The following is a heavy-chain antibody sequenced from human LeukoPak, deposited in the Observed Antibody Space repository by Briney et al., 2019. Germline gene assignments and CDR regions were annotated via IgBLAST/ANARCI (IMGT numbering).Heavy chain of an antibody. Sequence: PGGSLRLSCTSSGFILSSFAMSWVRQAPGKGLEWVSSISSPGGNTYYADSVKGRFTISRDNSNNLVYLQMNSLRAGDTAVYYCAKTRNGYTTEYLQHWGQGTLVTVSS. CDR3: AKTRNGYTTEYLQH. D-gene: IGHD5-24*01. CDR1: GFILSSFA. CDR2: ISSPGGNT. J-gene: IGHJ1*01. V-gene: IGHV3-23*01.